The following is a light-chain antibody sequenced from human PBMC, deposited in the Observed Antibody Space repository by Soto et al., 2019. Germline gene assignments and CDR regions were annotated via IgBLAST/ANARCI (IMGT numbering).Light chain of an antibody. Sequence: EIVLTRSPGTLSLSPGARSTLSSRPSQSVSSSYLAWYQQKPGQAPRLPIYGASSRATGIPDRFSGSGSGTDFTLTISSIETEDAAVYYCQQRSNWPTITFGQETRLE. CDR2: GAS. V-gene: IGKV3D-20*02. CDR3: QQRSNWPTIT. CDR1: QSVSSSY. J-gene: IGKJ5*01.